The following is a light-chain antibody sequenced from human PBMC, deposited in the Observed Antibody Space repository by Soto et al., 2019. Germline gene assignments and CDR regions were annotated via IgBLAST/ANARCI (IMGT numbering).Light chain of an antibody. CDR3: QQRYSAPRT. CDR1: QSISSY. Sequence: DIQMTQSPSSLPXSVGDRISITCRASQSISSYLSWYQQKPGKAPKLLIYGTSNLQSGVPSRFSGSGSETGFTLTISSLQPEDFATYYCQQRYSAPRTFGQGNKVDIK. CDR2: GTS. V-gene: IGKV1-39*01. J-gene: IGKJ2*01.